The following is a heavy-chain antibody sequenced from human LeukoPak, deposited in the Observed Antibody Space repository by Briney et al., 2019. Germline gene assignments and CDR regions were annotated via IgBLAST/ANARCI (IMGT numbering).Heavy chain of an antibody. CDR1: GGSFGGYY. D-gene: IGHD6-19*01. Sequence: SETLSLTCAVYGGSFGGYYWSWIRQPPGKGLEWIGEINHSGSTNYNPSLKSRVTISVDTSKNQFSLKLSSVTAADTAVYYCARGPGYSSGWSRVFDYWGQGTLVTVSS. V-gene: IGHV4-34*01. CDR2: INHSGST. J-gene: IGHJ4*02. CDR3: ARGPGYSSGWSRVFDY.